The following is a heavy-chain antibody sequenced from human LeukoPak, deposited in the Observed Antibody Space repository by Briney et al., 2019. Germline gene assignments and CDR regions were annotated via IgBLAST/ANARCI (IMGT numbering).Heavy chain of an antibody. CDR2: ISEDGRAT. CDR3: ARDEHLWQISH. CDR1: GFTFSSYA. V-gene: IGHV3-74*01. D-gene: IGHD3-3*02. J-gene: IGHJ4*02. Sequence: GGSLRLSCAASGFTFSSYAMSWVRQAPGKGLVRVSRISEDGRATTYADYVKGRFTISKDNAKNSVYLQMNSLRAEDTAVYYCARDEHLWQISHWGQGTLVTVSS.